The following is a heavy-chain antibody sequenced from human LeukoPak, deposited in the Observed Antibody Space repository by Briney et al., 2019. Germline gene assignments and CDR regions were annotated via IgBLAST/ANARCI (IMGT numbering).Heavy chain of an antibody. D-gene: IGHD1-7*01. CDR2: ISGSGGST. CDR1: GFTFSSYA. V-gene: IGHV3-23*01. CDR3: AKTRYNWNSGPFDP. Sequence: PGGSLRLSCAASGFTFSSYAMSWVRQAPGKGLEWVSAISGSGGSTYYADSVKGRFTISRDNSENTLYLQMNSLRAEDTAVYYCAKTRYNWNSGPFDPWGQGTLVTVSS. J-gene: IGHJ5*02.